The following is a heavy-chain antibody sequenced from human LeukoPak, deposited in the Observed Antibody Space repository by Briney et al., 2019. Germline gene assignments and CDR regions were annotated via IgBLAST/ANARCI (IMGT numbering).Heavy chain of an antibody. CDR3: ARETRLHSGSYSNDAFDI. V-gene: IGHV4-59*01. CDR2: ISYSGST. J-gene: IGHJ3*02. Sequence: SETLSLTCTVSGGSISSYYWSWVRQPLGEGLEWSGYISYSGSTDYNPSLKSRVTISLDTSKNQFSLRLSSVTAADTAVYYCARETRLHSGSYSNDAFDIWGQGTMVTVSS. D-gene: IGHD1-26*01. CDR1: GGSISSYY.